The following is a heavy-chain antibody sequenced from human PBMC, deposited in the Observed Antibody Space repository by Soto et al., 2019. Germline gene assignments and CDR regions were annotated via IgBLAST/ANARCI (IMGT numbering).Heavy chain of an antibody. CDR3: ARDGNYYDSSGYYPYYFDY. CDR1: GFTFSSYW. D-gene: IGHD3-22*01. J-gene: IGHJ4*02. CDR2: IKQDGSEK. V-gene: IGHV3-7*03. Sequence: GGSLRLSCAASGFTFSSYWMSWVRQAPGKGLEWVANIKQDGSEKYYVDSVKGRFTISRDNAKNSLYLQMNSLRAEDTAVYYCARDGNYYDSSGYYPYYFDYWGQGTLVTVSS.